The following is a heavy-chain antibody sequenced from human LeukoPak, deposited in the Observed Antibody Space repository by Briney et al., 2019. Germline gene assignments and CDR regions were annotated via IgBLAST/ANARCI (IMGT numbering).Heavy chain of an antibody. CDR2: INSSSSTI. Sequence: PGGSLRLSCAASGFTFSSYSMNWVRQAPGKGLEWVSYINSSSSTIYYADSVKGRFTISRDNAKNSLYLQMNSLRDEDTAVYYCARDFPWVTTSRSDYWGQGTLVTVSS. D-gene: IGHD4-17*01. CDR1: GFTFSSYS. V-gene: IGHV3-48*02. J-gene: IGHJ4*02. CDR3: ARDFPWVTTSRSDY.